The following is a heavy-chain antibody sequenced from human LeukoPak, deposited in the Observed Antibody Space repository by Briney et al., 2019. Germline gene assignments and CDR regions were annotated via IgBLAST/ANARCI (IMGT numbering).Heavy chain of an antibody. CDR2: INAGNGNT. J-gene: IGHJ5*02. CDR3: ARDPFLIWFGEPHNWFDP. V-gene: IGHV1-3*01. CDR1: GYTFTSYA. Sequence: ASVKVSCKASGYTFTSYAMHWVRQAPGQRLEWMGWINAGNGNTKYSQKFQGRVTITRDTSASTAYMELSSLRSEDTAVYYCARDPFLIWFGEPHNWFDPWGQGTLVTVSS. D-gene: IGHD3-10*01.